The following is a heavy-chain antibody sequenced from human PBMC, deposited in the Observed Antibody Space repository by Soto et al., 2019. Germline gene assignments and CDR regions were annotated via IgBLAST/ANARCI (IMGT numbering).Heavy chain of an antibody. D-gene: IGHD6-13*01. CDR2: IIPIFGTA. Sequence: QVQLVQSGAEVKKPGSSVKVSCKASGGTFSSYAISWVRQAPGQGLEWMGGIIPIFGTANYAQKFQGRVTITADESTSTAYMELSSLRSEDTAVYYCARAAAAGSGGTYYYYGMDVWGHGTTVTVSS. J-gene: IGHJ6*02. V-gene: IGHV1-69*01. CDR1: GGTFSSYA. CDR3: ARAAAAGSGGTYYYYGMDV.